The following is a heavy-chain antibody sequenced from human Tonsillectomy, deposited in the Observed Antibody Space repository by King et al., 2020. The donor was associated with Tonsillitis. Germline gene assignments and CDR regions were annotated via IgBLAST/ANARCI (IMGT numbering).Heavy chain of an antibody. V-gene: IGHV1-2*02. D-gene: IGHD7-27*01. CDR2: INPNSGGT. Sequence: QVQLVQFGAEVKKPGASVTVSCQASGYIFTGYYIYWVRQAPGQGLEWMGWINPNSGGTNYVQKFQGRVTMTRDTSISTAYMELSRMRSDDTAVYYCARGRPNWGSGDYWGQGTLVTVSS. CDR1: GYIFTGYY. J-gene: IGHJ4*02. CDR3: ARGRPNWGSGDY.